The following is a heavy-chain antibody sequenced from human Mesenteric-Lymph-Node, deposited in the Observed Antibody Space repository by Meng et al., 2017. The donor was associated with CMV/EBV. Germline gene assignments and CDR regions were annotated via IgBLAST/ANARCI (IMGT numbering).Heavy chain of an antibody. CDR1: GFTFSSYE. V-gene: IGHV3-48*03. CDR3: ARGAYYQFDP. J-gene: IGHJ5*02. CDR2: ISSGASST. Sequence: GESLKISCAASGFTFSSYEMNWVRQAPGKGLEWVSYISSGASSTYYADSVKDRFTISRDNTKNSLYLQMNSLRAEDTAVYYCARGAYYQFDPWGQGTLVTVSS. D-gene: IGHD3-10*01.